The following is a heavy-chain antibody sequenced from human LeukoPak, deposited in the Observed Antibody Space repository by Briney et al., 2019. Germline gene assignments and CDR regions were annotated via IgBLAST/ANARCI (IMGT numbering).Heavy chain of an antibody. Sequence: GGSLRLSCAASGFTFSSYAMSWVRQAPGKGLECVGFIRSKAYGGTTEYAASVKGRFTISRDDSKSIAYLQMNSLKTEDTAVYFCTKGGAGDYWGQGTLVTVSS. CDR2: IRSKAYGGTT. CDR1: GFTFSSYA. D-gene: IGHD1-26*01. J-gene: IGHJ4*02. V-gene: IGHV3-49*04. CDR3: TKGGAGDY.